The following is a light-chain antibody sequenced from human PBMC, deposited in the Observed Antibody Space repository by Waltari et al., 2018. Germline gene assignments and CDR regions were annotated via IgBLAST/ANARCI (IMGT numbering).Light chain of an antibody. CDR2: GAS. V-gene: IGKV3-15*01. J-gene: IGKJ1*01. CDR3: QQSKIWPA. Sequence: LSCRASKGINSDLAWYQHKPGQAPRLLIYGASTRAAGVPARFSGSGSGTEFTLTISSLQSEDFGVYYCQQSKIWPAFGQGTKVEIK. CDR1: KGINSD.